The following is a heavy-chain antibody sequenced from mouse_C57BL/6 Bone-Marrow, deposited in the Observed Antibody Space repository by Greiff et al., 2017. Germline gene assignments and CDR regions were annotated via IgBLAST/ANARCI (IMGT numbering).Heavy chain of an antibody. CDR2: IEPSDSDT. D-gene: IGHD2-2*01. CDR1: GYTFTSYW. J-gene: IGHJ2*01. V-gene: IGHV1-52*01. CDR3: ERGGRLPVGY. Sequence: QVQLQQPGAELVRPGSSVKLSCKASGYTFTSYWMHWVKQRPIQGLEWIGYIEPSDSDTHYNQKFKGKATLTVDKSSSTAYMQLSRLTSEDSAVDTCERGGRLPVGYWGQGTTLTVSS.